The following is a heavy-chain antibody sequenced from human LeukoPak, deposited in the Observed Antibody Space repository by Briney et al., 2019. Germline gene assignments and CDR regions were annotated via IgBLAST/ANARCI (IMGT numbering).Heavy chain of an antibody. CDR1: GFTFSTYS. Sequence: GGSLRLSCAASGFTFSTYSMNWVRQAPGQGLEWVSSISSSSTYIYYADSVKGRFTISRDNSKNSLYLQMNNLRAEDTAVYYCARWDRFHGVWGQGALVTVSS. CDR3: ARWDRFHGV. V-gene: IGHV3-21*01. D-gene: IGHD1-14*01. CDR2: ISSSSTYI. J-gene: IGHJ4*02.